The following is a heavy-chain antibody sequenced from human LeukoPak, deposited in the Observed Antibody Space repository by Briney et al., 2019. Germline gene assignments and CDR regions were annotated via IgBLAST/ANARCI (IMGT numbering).Heavy chain of an antibody. CDR2: INHSGST. J-gene: IGHJ6*02. D-gene: IGHD1-1*01. CDR3: ARPYNWNDGYYGMDV. Sequence: SETLSLTCAVYGGSFSGYYWSWIRQPPGKGLEWIGEINHSGSTNYNPSLRSRVTISVDTSKNQFSLKLSSVTAADTAVYYCARPYNWNDGYYGMDVWGQGTTVTVSS. CDR1: GGSFSGYY. V-gene: IGHV4-34*01.